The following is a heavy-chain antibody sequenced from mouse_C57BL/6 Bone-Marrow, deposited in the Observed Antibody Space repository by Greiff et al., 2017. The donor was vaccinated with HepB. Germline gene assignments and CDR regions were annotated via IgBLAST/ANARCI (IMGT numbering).Heavy chain of an antibody. CDR1: GYTFTSYW. D-gene: IGHD3-2*02. CDR3: ARQLRLPGFAY. V-gene: IGHV1-7*01. Sequence: VQLQQSGAELAKPGASVKLSCKASGYTFTSYWMHWVKQRPGQGLEWIGYINPSSGYTKYNQKFKDKPTLTADKSSSTAYMQLSSLTYEDSAVYYCARQLRLPGFAYWGQGTLVTVSA. CDR2: INPSSGYT. J-gene: IGHJ3*01.